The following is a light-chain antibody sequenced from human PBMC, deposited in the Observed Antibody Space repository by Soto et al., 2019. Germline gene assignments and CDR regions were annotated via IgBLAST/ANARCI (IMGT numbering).Light chain of an antibody. V-gene: IGKV3-20*01. J-gene: IGKJ2*01. CDR1: QSVSSSY. CDR2: GTS. Sequence: EIVLTQSPGTLSLSPGERATLSCRASQSVSSSYLAWYQQKPGQAPRLLIYGTSRRATGIPDRFSGSESGTDFTLTISRLEPEDFAVDYCQQYGSSLMYTFGQGTKLEIK. CDR3: QQYGSSLMYT.